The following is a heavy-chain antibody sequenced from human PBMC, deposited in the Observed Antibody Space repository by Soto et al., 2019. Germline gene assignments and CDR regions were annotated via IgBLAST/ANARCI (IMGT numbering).Heavy chain of an antibody. D-gene: IGHD2-2*01. CDR2: IIPISDTT. Sequence: QVQLVQSGAEVKKPGSSVKVSCKASGGTFSSYAISWVRQAPGQGLEWMGGIIPISDTTNYAQKLKGRVTITADESTSTAYMELSSLRSEDTAVYYCARSQGSSTSLEIYYYYYYGRDVGGQGTTVTVSS. CDR3: ARSQGSSTSLEIYYYYYYGRDV. CDR1: GGTFSSYA. J-gene: IGHJ6*02. V-gene: IGHV1-69*01.